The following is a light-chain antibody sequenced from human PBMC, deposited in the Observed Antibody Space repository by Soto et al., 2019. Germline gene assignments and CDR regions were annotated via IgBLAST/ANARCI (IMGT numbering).Light chain of an antibody. V-gene: IGKV1-39*01. J-gene: IGKJ5*01. Sequence: IQMTQSPSSLSASVGDRVTITCRASQAIRNDLVWFQQKPGKAPILLIYAASSLQSGVPSRFSGSGSGTDFTLTISSLQPEDFATYYCQQSYSTTITFGQGTRLEIK. CDR2: AAS. CDR1: QAIRND. CDR3: QQSYSTTIT.